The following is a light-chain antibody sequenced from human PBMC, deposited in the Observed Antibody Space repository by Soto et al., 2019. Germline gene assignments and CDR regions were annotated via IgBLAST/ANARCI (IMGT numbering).Light chain of an antibody. J-gene: IGKJ1*01. V-gene: IGKV4-1*01. CDR1: QSVLYSSNNKDY. CDR3: LQYPQTLGGA. CDR2: WAS. Sequence: DIVMTQSPDSLAVSLGERATINCKSSQSVLYSSNNKDYLAWYQQKPGQPPRLLIYWASMRESGVPDRFSGSGSGTDFTLTINSLQAEDVALYYYLQYPQTLGGAFGQGTKVEIK.